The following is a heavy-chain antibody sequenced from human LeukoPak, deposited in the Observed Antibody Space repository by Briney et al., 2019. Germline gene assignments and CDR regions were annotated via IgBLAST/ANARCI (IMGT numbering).Heavy chain of an antibody. CDR3: AIISGSYEDY. D-gene: IGHD1-26*01. Sequence: GASVKVSCKSSGYTFTSYGIIWVRQAPGQGLEWMGWISAYNGNTNYAQKLQGRVTMTTDTSTSTAYMELRSLRSDDTAVYYCAIISGSYEDYWGQGTLVTVSS. CDR1: GYTFTSYG. CDR2: ISAYNGNT. V-gene: IGHV1-18*01. J-gene: IGHJ4*02.